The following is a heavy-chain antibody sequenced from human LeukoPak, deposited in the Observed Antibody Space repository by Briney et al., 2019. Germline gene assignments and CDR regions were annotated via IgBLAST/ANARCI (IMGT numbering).Heavy chain of an antibody. CDR3: ARGSDIVAVVAAISDYYFDY. V-gene: IGHV3-48*03. CDR1: GFTFSSYE. J-gene: IGHJ4*02. CDR2: ISSSGSTI. D-gene: IGHD2-15*01. Sequence: GGSLRLSCAASGFTFSSYEMNWVRQAPGKGLEWVSYISSSGSTIYYADSVKGRFTISRDNAKNSLCLQMNSLRAEDTAVYYCARGSDIVAVVAAISDYYFDYWGQGTLVTVSS.